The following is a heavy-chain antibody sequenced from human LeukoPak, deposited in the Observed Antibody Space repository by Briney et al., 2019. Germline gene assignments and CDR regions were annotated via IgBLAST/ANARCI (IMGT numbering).Heavy chain of an antibody. D-gene: IGHD7-27*01. CDR3: VRTPPNWGFDY. CDR1: GYTFTTHD. CDR2: MSPNSGDT. V-gene: IGHV1-8*01. Sequence: APVKVSCKASGYTFTTHDINWVRQATGQGLEWLGWMSPNSGDTGYAQKFQGRVTMTSDSSISTAYMELSSLRSEDTAIYYCVRTPPNWGFDYWGQGTLVTVSS. J-gene: IGHJ4*02.